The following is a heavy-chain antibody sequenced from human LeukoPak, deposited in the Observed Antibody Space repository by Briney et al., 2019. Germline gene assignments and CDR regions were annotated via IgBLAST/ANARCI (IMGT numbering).Heavy chain of an antibody. CDR3: ARRGGSGHMDV. V-gene: IGHV5-51*01. D-gene: IGHD3-10*01. J-gene: IGHJ6*03. CDR1: GYSFTDYW. Sequence: GESLKISCKGLGYSFTDYWIGWVRQMPGKGLEWLGIIYPDDSDTKYSPPFQGQVTISADKSITTAYLQWSSLKASDTATYYCARRGGSGHMDVWGKGTTVTMSS. CDR2: IYPDDSDT.